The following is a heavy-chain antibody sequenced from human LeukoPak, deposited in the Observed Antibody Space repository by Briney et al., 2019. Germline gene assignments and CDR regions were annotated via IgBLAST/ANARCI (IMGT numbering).Heavy chain of an antibody. Sequence: PGGSLRLSCTASGFTFGSHWMIWVRQPPGKGLEWIGYIYYSGSTYYNPSLKSRVTISVDTSKNQFSLKLSSVTAADTAVYYCARALATDSHPYYYYGMDVWGQGTTVTVSS. CDR1: GFTFGSHW. CDR2: IYYSGST. V-gene: IGHV4-59*11. D-gene: IGHD3-3*02. J-gene: IGHJ6*02. CDR3: ARALATDSHPYYYYGMDV.